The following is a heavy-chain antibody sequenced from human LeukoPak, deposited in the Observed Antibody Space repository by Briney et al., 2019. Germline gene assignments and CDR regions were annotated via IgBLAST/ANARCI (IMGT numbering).Heavy chain of an antibody. J-gene: IGHJ4*02. Sequence: SETLSLTCIVSGGSIRTYSWNWIRQSPEKGLEWIGFIAHSGVTSYKSSLESRLTISIDTSKNHLSLKLTSVTAADTAVYYCARWDDSAWAFGSWGPGTLVTVSS. D-gene: IGHD6-19*01. CDR3: ARWDDSAWAFGS. V-gene: IGHV4-59*08. CDR1: GGSIRTYS. CDR2: IAHSGVT.